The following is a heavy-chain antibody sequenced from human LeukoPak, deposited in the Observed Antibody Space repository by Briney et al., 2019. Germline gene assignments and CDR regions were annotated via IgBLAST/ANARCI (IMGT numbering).Heavy chain of an antibody. CDR3: AKDLEYSGTYPDALDI. CDR2: IRYDGSNR. Sequence: PGGSLILSCAASGFTFSSYGMHWIRQVPGKGLEWVAFIRYDGSNRYYADSVKGRFTISRDNSKNTLYLQMNSLRAEDTAVYYCAKDLEYSGTYPDALDIWGQGTMVTVSS. V-gene: IGHV3-30*02. J-gene: IGHJ3*02. CDR1: GFTFSSYG. D-gene: IGHD1-26*01.